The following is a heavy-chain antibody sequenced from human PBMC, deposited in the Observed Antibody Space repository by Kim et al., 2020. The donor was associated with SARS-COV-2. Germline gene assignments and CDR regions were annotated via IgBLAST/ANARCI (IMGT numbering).Heavy chain of an antibody. Sequence: SVKVSCKASGGTFSSYAISWVRQAPGQGLEWMGGIIPIFGTANYAQKFQGRVTITADESTSTAYMELSSLRSEDTAVYYCASDRQTRYCSSTSCYYYYGMDVWGQGTTVTVSS. V-gene: IGHV1-69*13. CDR2: IIPIFGTA. CDR3: ASDRQTRYCSSTSCYYYYGMDV. CDR1: GGTFSSYA. J-gene: IGHJ6*02. D-gene: IGHD2-2*01.